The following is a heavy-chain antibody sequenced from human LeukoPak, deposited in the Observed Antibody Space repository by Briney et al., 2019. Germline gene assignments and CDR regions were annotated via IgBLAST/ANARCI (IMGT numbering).Heavy chain of an antibody. D-gene: IGHD5-12*01. CDR2: ILSGGST. V-gene: IGHV3-53*01. CDR3: ARDKRVATMAFDY. CDR1: GFTVNNNY. Sequence: GGSLRLSCAASGFTVNNNYMGWVRQAPGKALEWVSVILSGGSTYYAASVKGRFTISRDTATNSLYLQVNRLRAEDTAVYYCARDKRVATMAFDYWGQGTLVTVSS. J-gene: IGHJ4*02.